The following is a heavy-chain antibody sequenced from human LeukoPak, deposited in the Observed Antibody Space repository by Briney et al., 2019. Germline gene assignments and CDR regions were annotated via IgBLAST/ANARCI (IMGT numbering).Heavy chain of an antibody. CDR3: ARLPMVRGVTEYYFDY. V-gene: IGHV4-34*01. D-gene: IGHD3-10*01. J-gene: IGHJ4*02. CDR2: INHSGST. CDR1: GGSFSGYY. Sequence: SETLSLTCAVYGGSFSGYYWSWIRQPPGKGLEWIGEINHSGSTNYNPSLKSRVTISVDTSKNQFSLDLYSVTAADTAVYYCARLPMVRGVTEYYFDYWGQGTLVTVSS.